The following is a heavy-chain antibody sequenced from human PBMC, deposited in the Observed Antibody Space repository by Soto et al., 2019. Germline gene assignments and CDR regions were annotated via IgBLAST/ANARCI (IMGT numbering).Heavy chain of an antibody. J-gene: IGHJ5*02. CDR2: MNPNSGNT. Sequence: GASVKVSCKASGYTFTSYDINWVRQATGQGLEWMGWMNPNSGNTGYAQKFQGRVTMTRNTSISTAYMELSSLRSEDTAVYYCARARSSGWRTRPFDPWGQRTLVTVSS. V-gene: IGHV1-8*01. CDR1: GYTFTSYD. CDR3: ARARSSGWRTRPFDP. D-gene: IGHD6-19*01.